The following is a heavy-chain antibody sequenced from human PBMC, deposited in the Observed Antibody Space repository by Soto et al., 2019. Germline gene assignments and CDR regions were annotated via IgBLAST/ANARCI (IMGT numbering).Heavy chain of an antibody. V-gene: IGHV3-7*05. J-gene: IGHJ3*02. CDR2: INRDGSKK. CDR3: ASDVSPGCISLYLDAFDI. Sequence: EVQLEESGGDLVQPGGSLRLSCAASGFTLSAYWMTWVRQAPGKGLEWVANINRDGSKKSYLDSVRGRFTISRDNVGKSLYLQMNSLRADGTPLYCRASDVSPGCISLYLDAFDISRQGTMVNVSS. CDR1: GFTLSAYW. D-gene: IGHD2-8*01.